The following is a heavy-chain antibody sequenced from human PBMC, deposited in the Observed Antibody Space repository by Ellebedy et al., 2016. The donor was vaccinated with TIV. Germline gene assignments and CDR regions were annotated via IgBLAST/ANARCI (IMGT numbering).Heavy chain of an antibody. J-gene: IGHJ5*02. CDR2: IKRKTDGGTS. CDR1: GFTFSSAR. D-gene: IGHD2-8*01. CDR3: TTDAIVLMLYT. Sequence: GESLKISCAASGFTFSSARMSWVRQAPGKGLEWVGRIKRKTDGGTSDYAAPVKGRFTISRDDSKNTLYLQMNSLKTEDTAVYYCTTDAIVLMLYTWGQGTLVTVSS. V-gene: IGHV3-15*01.